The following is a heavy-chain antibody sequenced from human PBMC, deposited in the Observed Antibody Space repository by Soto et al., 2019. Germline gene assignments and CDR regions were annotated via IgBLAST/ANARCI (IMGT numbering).Heavy chain of an antibody. V-gene: IGHV3-30*18. Sequence: QVQLVESGGGVVPPGDSLRLSCAASVFMFSCYGMHWIRQAPGKGLEWVAVISHDGSEKYYGDYVKGRCTVSRDNSNNTLCLQSDSLRAEDTAVYYCAKLVGWFKAIGAPGDWLDPWGHGTLGTVFS. D-gene: IGHD3-10*01. J-gene: IGHJ5*02. CDR1: VFMFSCYG. CDR2: ISHDGSEK. CDR3: AKLVGWFKAIGAPGDWLDP.